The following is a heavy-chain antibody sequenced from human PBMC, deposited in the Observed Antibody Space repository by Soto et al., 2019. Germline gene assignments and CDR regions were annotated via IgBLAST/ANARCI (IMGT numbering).Heavy chain of an antibody. J-gene: IGHJ4*02. Sequence: SETLSLTCTVSGGSISSYYWSWIRQPPGKGLELVGYIYYSGSTNYNPSLKSRVTIPVDTSKNQFSLKLSSVTAADTAVYYCARAPRGNYGYPYYFAYSGQGTLVLVSS. CDR2: IYYSGST. CDR1: GGSISSYY. D-gene: IGHD3-10*01. CDR3: ARAPRGNYGYPYYFAY. V-gene: IGHV4-59*01.